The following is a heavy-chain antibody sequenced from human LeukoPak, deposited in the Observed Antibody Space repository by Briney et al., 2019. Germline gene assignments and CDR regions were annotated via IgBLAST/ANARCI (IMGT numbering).Heavy chain of an antibody. V-gene: IGHV1-8*03. CDR2: MNHNSGNS. CDR1: GYTFTNYD. CDR3: AREGLDY. J-gene: IGHJ4*02. Sequence: ASVKVSCKASGYTFTNYDINWVRQPTGQGLEWMGYMNHNSGNSAYAQKFQGRVTITTDASINTAYMELSGLTSEDTALSYCAREGLDYWGQGTLVTVSS.